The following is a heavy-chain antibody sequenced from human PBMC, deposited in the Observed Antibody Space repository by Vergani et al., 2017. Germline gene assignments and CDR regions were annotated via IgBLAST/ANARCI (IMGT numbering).Heavy chain of an antibody. CDR2: IIPILGIA. CDR3: ARDLSGSFRPGSFDF. Sequence: QVQLVQSGAEVKKPGSSVKVSCKASGGTFNSYTISWVRQAPGQGLEWMGRIIPILGIANYAQKFQGRVTVTAEKSTSTAYMELSSLRSEDTAVYYCARDLSGSFRPGSFDFWGQGTLVTVSS. D-gene: IGHD1-26*01. CDR1: GGTFNSYT. V-gene: IGHV1-69*08. J-gene: IGHJ4*02.